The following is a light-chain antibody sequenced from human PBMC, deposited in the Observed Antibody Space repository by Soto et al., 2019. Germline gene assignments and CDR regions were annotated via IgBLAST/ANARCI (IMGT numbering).Light chain of an antibody. CDR3: QQSYSTHRT. Sequence: DIQMTQSPSSLSASVGDRVTITCRASQTISSYLNWYHQKPGKAPKLLIYAASTLQSGVPSRFSGSGSGTDFTLTISSLQPEDFAPYFCQQSYSTHRTFGQGTKVEIK. J-gene: IGKJ1*01. CDR1: QTISSY. CDR2: AAS. V-gene: IGKV1-39*01.